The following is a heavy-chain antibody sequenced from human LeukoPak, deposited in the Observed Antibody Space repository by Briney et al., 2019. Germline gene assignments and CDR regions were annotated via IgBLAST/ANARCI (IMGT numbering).Heavy chain of an antibody. Sequence: ASVKVSCKASGYTFASYYMHWVRQAPGQGLEWMGIINPSGGSTSYAQKFQGRVTMTRDTSTSTVYMELTSLRSEDTAVYYCARVSRSGSYWDYWGQGTLVTVSS. CDR1: GYTFASYY. D-gene: IGHD1-26*01. CDR2: INPSGGST. CDR3: ARVSRSGSYWDY. J-gene: IGHJ4*02. V-gene: IGHV1-46*01.